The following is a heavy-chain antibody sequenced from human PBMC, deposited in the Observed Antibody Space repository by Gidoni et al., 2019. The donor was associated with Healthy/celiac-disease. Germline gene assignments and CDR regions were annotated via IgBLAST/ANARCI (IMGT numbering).Heavy chain of an antibody. D-gene: IGHD5-18*01. CDR3: ARGGRYGYFVHY. J-gene: IGHJ4*02. CDR1: GGSFSGYY. V-gene: IGHV4-34*01. Sequence: QVQLQQCGPGLLKPSETLSLTCAVYGGSFSGYYWSWIRQPPGKGLEWIGEINHSGSTNYNPSLKSRVTISVDTSKNQFSLKLSSVTAADTAVYYCARGGRYGYFVHYWGQGTLVTVSS. CDR2: INHSGST.